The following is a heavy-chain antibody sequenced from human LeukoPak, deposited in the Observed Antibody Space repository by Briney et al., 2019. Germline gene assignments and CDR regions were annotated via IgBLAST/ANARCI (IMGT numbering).Heavy chain of an antibody. V-gene: IGHV4-38-2*02. Sequence: SETVSLTCTVSDYSISSGYYWGWIRQPPGKGLEWLGSVYHNGNMYHNPSLKSRVTTLVDTSKNQFSLKLRSVTPADTALYYCARLLHDSRGYYYFDYWGQGNLVTVSS. CDR1: DYSISSGYY. J-gene: IGHJ4*02. CDR3: ARLLHDSRGYYYFDY. D-gene: IGHD3-22*01. CDR2: VYHNGNM.